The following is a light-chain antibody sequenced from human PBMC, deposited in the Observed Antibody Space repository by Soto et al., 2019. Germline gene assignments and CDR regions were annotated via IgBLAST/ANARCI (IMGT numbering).Light chain of an antibody. Sequence: QSALTQPASVSGSPGQSITISCTGTSSDVGSYNPVSWYQQHPGKAPKLMIYGVNKRPPGVSNRFSGSKSGNTASLTISGLQAEDEADYYCCSYAGISTFYVFGTGTKVTVL. V-gene: IGLV2-23*02. CDR1: SSDVGSYNP. CDR3: CSYAGISTFYV. J-gene: IGLJ1*01. CDR2: GVN.